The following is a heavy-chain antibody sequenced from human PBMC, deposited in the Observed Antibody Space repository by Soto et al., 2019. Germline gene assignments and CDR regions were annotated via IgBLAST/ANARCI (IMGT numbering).Heavy chain of an antibody. Sequence: SETLSLTCAVYGGSFSGYYWSWIRQPPGKGLEWIGEINHSGGTNYNPSPKSGVTIAVDTSKNQFSLKLSSVTAADTAVYYCARFPYNWNYPKPRPYYYYYYMDVWGKGTTVTVSS. J-gene: IGHJ6*03. CDR3: ARFPYNWNYPKPRPYYYYYYMDV. CDR1: GGSFSGYY. CDR2: INHSGGT. V-gene: IGHV4-34*01. D-gene: IGHD1-7*01.